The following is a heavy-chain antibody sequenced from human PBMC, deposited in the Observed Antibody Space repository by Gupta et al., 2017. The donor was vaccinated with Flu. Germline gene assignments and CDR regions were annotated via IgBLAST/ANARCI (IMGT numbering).Heavy chain of an antibody. CDR1: GGSISSSTYY. J-gene: IGHJ4*02. V-gene: IGHV4-39*01. CDR2: IYYSGST. D-gene: IGHD3-16*01. CDR3: ARRVMTAFFDF. Sequence: QVLLQESGPGLVKPSETLSLTCTVSGGSISSSTYYWAWIRQPPGKGLEWLGNIYYSGSTYYNSSLKSRVTISVDTSKNQFSLKLNSVTAADTAVYYWARRVMTAFFDFWGQGTLVIVSS.